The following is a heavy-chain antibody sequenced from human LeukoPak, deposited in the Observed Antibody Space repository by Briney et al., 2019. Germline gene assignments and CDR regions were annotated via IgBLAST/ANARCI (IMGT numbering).Heavy chain of an antibody. CDR3: ARDTNPPYYYDSSGYYY. Sequence: ASVKVSCKASGYTFTGYYMHWVRQAPGQGLEWMGWINPNSGGTNYAQKSQGRVTMTRDTSISTAYMELSRLRSDDTAVYYCARDTNPPYYYDSSGYYYWGQGTLVTVSS. V-gene: IGHV1-2*02. CDR1: GYTFTGYY. CDR2: INPNSGGT. J-gene: IGHJ4*02. D-gene: IGHD3-22*01.